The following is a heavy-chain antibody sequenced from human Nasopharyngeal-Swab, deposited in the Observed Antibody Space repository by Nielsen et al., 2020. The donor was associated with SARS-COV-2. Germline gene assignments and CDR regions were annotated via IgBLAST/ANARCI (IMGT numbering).Heavy chain of an antibody. V-gene: IGHV1-58*01. Sequence: SVKVSCKASGFTFTSSAVQWVRQARGQRLEWIGWIVVGSGNTNYAQKFQERVTITRDMSTSTAYMELSSLRSDDTAVYYCARGGVADKSEGIDYWGQGTLVTVSS. D-gene: IGHD2-15*01. J-gene: IGHJ4*02. CDR2: IVVGSGNT. CDR3: ARGGVADKSEGIDY. CDR1: GFTFTSSA.